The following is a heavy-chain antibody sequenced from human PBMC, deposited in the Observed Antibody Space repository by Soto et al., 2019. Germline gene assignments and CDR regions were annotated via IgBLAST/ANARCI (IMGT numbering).Heavy chain of an antibody. D-gene: IGHD2-21*01. CDR3: AREPAGVKADY. CDR1: GDSISSAGHY. Sequence: SETLSLTCTVSGDSISSAGHYWSWIRQHPGKGLEWIGFISYTGYSYYNPSLRSRLTISLDTSKNQFSLKLNSVTAADTAVYYCAREPAGVKADYWGQGTLVTVSS. CDR2: ISYTGYS. V-gene: IGHV4-31*03. J-gene: IGHJ4*02.